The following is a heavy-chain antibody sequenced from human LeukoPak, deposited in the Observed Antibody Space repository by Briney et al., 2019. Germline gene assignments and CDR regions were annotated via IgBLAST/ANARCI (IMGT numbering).Heavy chain of an antibody. CDR1: GGTFSSHT. Sequence: SVTVSCKASGGTFSSHTISWVRQAPGHGLEWMGRIIPILGIANYAQTFQGRVTITADKSTSTAYMELSSLRSEDTAVYYCARDMEVYCSGGSCLDPWGRETRVTVSS. CDR3: ARDMEVYCSGGSCLDP. J-gene: IGHJ5*02. D-gene: IGHD2-15*01. V-gene: IGHV1-69*04. CDR2: IIPILGIA.